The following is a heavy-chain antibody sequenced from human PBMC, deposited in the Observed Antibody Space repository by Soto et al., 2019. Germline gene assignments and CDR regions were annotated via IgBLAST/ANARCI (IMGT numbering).Heavy chain of an antibody. CDR2: IDQSGST. D-gene: IGHD5-18*01. CDR1: GGSISSGGYS. Sequence: SETLSLTCSFSGGSISSGGYSWSWIRQPPGKGLEWIGYIDQSGSTYYNPSLKSRVTILVGRSKNQFSLKLSSVTAADTAVYYCARSRSIYGADAFEIWGQGTMGTVSS. J-gene: IGHJ3*02. V-gene: IGHV4-30-2*01. CDR3: ARSRSIYGADAFEI.